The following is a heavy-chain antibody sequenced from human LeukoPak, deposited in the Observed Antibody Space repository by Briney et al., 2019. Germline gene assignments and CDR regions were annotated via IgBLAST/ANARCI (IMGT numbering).Heavy chain of an antibody. CDR2: IYHSGST. Sequence: KPSGTLSLTCAVSGGSISSSNWWSWVRQPPGKGLEWIGEIYHSGSTNYNPSLKSRVTISVDKSKNQFYLKLSSVTAADTAVYYCARTNYGSGSYYSFWGQGTLVTVSS. CDR1: GGSISSSNW. CDR3: ARTNYGSGSYYSF. V-gene: IGHV4-4*02. D-gene: IGHD3-10*01. J-gene: IGHJ4*02.